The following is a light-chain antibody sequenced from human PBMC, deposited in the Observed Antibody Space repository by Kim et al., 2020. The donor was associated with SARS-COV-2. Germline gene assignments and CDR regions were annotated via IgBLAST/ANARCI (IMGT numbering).Light chain of an antibody. CDR2: RNN. Sequence: QRVTISCSGSSSNIGSNYVYWYQQLPGTAPKLLIYRNNQRPSGVPDRFSGSKSGTSASLAISGLRSEDEADYYCAAWDDSLSGLWVFGGGTKVTVL. V-gene: IGLV1-47*01. J-gene: IGLJ3*02. CDR1: SSNIGSNY. CDR3: AAWDDSLSGLWV.